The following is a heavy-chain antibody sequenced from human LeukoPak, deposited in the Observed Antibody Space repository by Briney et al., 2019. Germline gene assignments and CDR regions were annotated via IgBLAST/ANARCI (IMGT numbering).Heavy chain of an antibody. J-gene: IGHJ4*01. V-gene: IGHV4-4*07. CDR1: AASVTTYS. Sequence: SETLSLTCTVSAASVTTYSWSWLRQPAGKGLEWIGRVYFSGATKYNPSLKSRVTISADTSKNQFSLKLPSVTAADTAVYYCARDHYGSGSYKAYFDYWGHGIQVTVSS. D-gene: IGHD3-10*01. CDR3: ARDHYGSGSYKAYFDY. CDR2: VYFSGAT.